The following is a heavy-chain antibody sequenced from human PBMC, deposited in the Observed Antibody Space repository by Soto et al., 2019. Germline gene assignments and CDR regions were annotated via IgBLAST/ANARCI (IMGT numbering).Heavy chain of an antibody. V-gene: IGHV1-46*01. CDR3: ARDSPTIAAVEGSLDH. D-gene: IGHD6-13*01. Sequence: QGRVTMTRDTSTNTVYMELSSLRSEDTAVYYCARDSPTIAAVEGSLDHWGQGTLVTVSS. J-gene: IGHJ5*02.